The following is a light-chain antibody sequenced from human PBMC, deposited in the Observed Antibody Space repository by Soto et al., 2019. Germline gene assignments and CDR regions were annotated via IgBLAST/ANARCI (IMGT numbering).Light chain of an antibody. CDR2: DTS. CDR3: QQYNNWPLT. V-gene: IGKV3-15*01. Sequence: EVVMTQSPATLSVSPGDGATLSCRASQNVHSNLAWYQQKPGQAPRLLIYDTSTRATDIPFKFSGGGSGTEFTLTISSLQCEDFAVSYCQQYNNWPLTVGGGTKVEIK. CDR1: QNVHSN. J-gene: IGKJ4*01.